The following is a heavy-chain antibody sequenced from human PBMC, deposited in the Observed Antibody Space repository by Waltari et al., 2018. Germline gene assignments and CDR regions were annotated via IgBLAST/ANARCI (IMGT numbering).Heavy chain of an antibody. V-gene: IGHV4-61*09. CDR2: ISSSGST. CDR1: GDSISGSYY. D-gene: IGHD2-21*01. CDR3: ARSDVVVAPARNNYYFPMEV. J-gene: IGHJ6*03. Sequence: QLQLQQSGPGLVKPSQTLSLACSLSGDSISGSYYWNWVRQTAGEGLEWLGYISSSGSTKYHPSRQSRATISIVNKTQFSLKLAAVTAADTAVYYCARSDVVVAPARNNYYFPMEVWGQGTTVTVSS.